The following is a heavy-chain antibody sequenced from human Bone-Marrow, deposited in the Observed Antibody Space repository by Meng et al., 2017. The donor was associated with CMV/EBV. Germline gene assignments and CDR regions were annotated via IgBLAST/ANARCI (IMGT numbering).Heavy chain of an antibody. D-gene: IGHD4-17*01. CDR3: ARDTPTVTTRGGPEY. Sequence: ASVKVSCKASGYTFTSYYMHWVRQAPGQGLEWMGIINPSGGSTSYAQKFQGRVTITRNPPPISTAYMEVSSLRSEDTAVYYCARDTPTVTTRGGPEYWGQGTLVTVSS. CDR1: GYTFTSYY. CDR2: INPSGGST. J-gene: IGHJ4*02. V-gene: IGHV1-46*01.